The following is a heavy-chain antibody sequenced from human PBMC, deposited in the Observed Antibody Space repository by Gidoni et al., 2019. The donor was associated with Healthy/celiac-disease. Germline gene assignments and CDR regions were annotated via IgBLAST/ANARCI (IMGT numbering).Heavy chain of an antibody. V-gene: IGHV3-21*01. D-gene: IGHD2-2*01. CDR1: RFPFSSYS. J-gene: IGHJ6*02. CDR2: ISSSSSYI. Sequence: EVQLVESGGGLVKPGGSLRLSSTASRFPFSSYSLNWVRQAPGTGLEWVSSISSSSSYIYYAYSVKGRFTISRDNAKNSLYLQRNSLRAEDTAVYYCARVRCSSTSCYGMDVWGQGTTVTVSS. CDR3: ARVRCSSTSCYGMDV.